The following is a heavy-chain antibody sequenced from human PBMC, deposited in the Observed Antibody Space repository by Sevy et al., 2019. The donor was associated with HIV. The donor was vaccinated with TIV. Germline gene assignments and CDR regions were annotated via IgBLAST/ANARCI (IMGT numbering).Heavy chain of an antibody. V-gene: IGHV1-69*13. CDR3: PRGGGNGWYYFDY. Sequence: ASVKVSCKASGGTFSSYGNSWVRQAPGQGLEWMGGIIPILGTVKYAQKFQGRVTITADESTKTAYMGLSSLRSEDTAVYYCPRGGGNGWYYFDYWGQETLVTVSS. J-gene: IGHJ4*02. CDR1: GGTFSSYG. CDR2: IIPILGTV. D-gene: IGHD6-19*01.